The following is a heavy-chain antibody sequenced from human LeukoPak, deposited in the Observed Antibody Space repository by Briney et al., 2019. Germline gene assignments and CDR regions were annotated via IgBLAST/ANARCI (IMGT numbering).Heavy chain of an antibody. Sequence: ASVKVSCKASGYAFTSYGISWVRQAPGQGLEWMGWISAYNGNTNYAQKFQGRVTMTRNTSISTAYMELSSLRSEDTAVYYCAGNYDFWSGYYPYYYMDVWGKGTTVTVSS. CDR1: GYAFTSYG. D-gene: IGHD3-3*01. CDR3: AGNYDFWSGYYPYYYMDV. V-gene: IGHV1-18*01. J-gene: IGHJ6*03. CDR2: ISAYNGNT.